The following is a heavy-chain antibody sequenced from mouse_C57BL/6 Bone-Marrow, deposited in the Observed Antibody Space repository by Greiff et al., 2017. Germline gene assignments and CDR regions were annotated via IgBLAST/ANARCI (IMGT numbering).Heavy chain of an antibody. CDR3: ARDGYGSSSFDV. J-gene: IGHJ1*03. CDR2: IGPSDSYT. D-gene: IGHD1-1*01. CDR1: GYTFTSYW. Sequence: QVQLQQPGAELVKPGASVKLSCKASGYTFTSYWMQWVKQRPGQGLEWIGEIGPSDSYTNYNQKFKGKATLTVDTASSTSYMQLSSLTSEDSAVYYCARDGYGSSSFDVWGTGTTVTVSS. V-gene: IGHV1-50*01.